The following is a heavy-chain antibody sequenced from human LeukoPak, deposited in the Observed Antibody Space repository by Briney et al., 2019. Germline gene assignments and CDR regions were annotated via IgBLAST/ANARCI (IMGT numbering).Heavy chain of an antibody. CDR1: GFTFSSYS. J-gene: IGHJ4*02. CDR3: ATTIIAAASDY. CDR2: ISSSSSTI. V-gene: IGHV3-48*01. D-gene: IGHD6-13*01. Sequence: GGSLRLSCAASGFTFSSYSMNWVRQAPGKGLEWVSYISSSSSTIYYADSVKGRFTISRDNAKNSLYLQMNSLRAEDTAVYYRATTIIAAASDYWGQGTLVTVSS.